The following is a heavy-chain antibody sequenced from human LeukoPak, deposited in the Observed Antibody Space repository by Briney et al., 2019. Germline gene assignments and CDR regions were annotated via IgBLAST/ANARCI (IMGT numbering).Heavy chain of an antibody. CDR3: ARSNLGDWFDP. D-gene: IGHD3-10*01. CDR1: GYSISSGYY. V-gene: IGHV4-38-2*02. Sequence: SETLSLTCTVSGYSISSGYYWGWIRQPPGKGLEWIGSIYHSGSTYYNPSLKSRVTISVDTSKNQFSLKLSSVTAADTAVYYCARSNLGDWFDPWGQGTLVTVSS. J-gene: IGHJ5*02. CDR2: IYHSGST.